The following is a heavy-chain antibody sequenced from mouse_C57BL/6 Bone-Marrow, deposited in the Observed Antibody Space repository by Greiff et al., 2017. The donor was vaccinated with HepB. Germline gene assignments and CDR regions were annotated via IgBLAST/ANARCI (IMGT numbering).Heavy chain of an antibody. V-gene: IGHV5-17*01. Sequence: EVQVVESGGGLVKPGGSLKLSCAASGFTFSDYGMHWVRQAPEKGLEWVAYISSGSSTIYYADTVKGRFTISRDNAKNTLFLHMTSLRSEDTAMYYCARDYYGSTWFAYWGQGTLVTVSA. CDR2: ISSGSSTI. J-gene: IGHJ3*01. CDR1: GFTFSDYG. CDR3: ARDYYGSTWFAY. D-gene: IGHD1-1*01.